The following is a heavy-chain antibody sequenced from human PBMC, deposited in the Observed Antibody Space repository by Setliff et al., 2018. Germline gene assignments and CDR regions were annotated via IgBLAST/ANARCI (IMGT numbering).Heavy chain of an antibody. CDR2: IYDSGSS. Sequence: SETLSLTCTVSGGSASNSGFFWGWLRQAPGKGLEWIGNIYDSGSSNYNASLKSRLTITRDTSKNQISLKLTSVTAADTAVYYCGRGFSRIEGWGNWFDPWGQGILVTVS. CDR1: GGSASNSGFF. V-gene: IGHV4-39*01. D-gene: IGHD2-15*01. J-gene: IGHJ5*02. CDR3: GRGFSRIEGWGNWFDP.